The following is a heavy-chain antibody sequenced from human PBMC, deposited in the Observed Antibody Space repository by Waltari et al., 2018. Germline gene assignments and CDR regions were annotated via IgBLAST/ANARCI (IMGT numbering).Heavy chain of an antibody. D-gene: IGHD3-22*01. CDR3: ARDGSYGRSGYQTFDS. CDR1: GFTFVDSY. V-gene: IGHV3-11*06. CDR2: IDSISTYT. Sequence: QVQLVESGGGLVKPGWSLRLSCVASGFTFVDSYMGWIRQAPGKGLQWVSYIDSISTYTNYADSVKGRFTISREDAKNSLYLQMDSLKEEDTAVYYCARDGSYGRSGYQTFDSWGQGTLVTVSS. J-gene: IGHJ4*02.